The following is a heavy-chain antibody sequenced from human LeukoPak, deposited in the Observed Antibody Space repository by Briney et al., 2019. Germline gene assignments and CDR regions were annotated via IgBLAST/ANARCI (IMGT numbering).Heavy chain of an antibody. V-gene: IGHV4-4*02. J-gene: IGHJ4*02. D-gene: IGHD6-19*01. Sequence: SGTLSPTCVVSGGSISSSNWWSWVRQPPEKGLEWIGEIYHSGSTNYNPSLKSRVTISVDKSKNQFSLKLSSVTAADTAVYYCARYDVGWYYFDYWGQGTLVTVSS. CDR2: IYHSGST. CDR3: ARYDVGWYYFDY. CDR1: GGSISSSNW.